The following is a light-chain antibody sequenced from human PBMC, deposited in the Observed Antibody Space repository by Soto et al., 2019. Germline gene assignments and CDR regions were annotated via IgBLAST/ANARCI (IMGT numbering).Light chain of an antibody. Sequence: EIVMTQSPATLSVSPGERATLSCRAGQNIHTNLAWYQQKPGQAPRLLIYDASNRATGIPARFSGSGSGTEFTLTIRNLQPDDFATYYCQQYNSFPWTFGLGTKVDIK. CDR2: DAS. CDR1: QNIHTN. CDR3: QQYNSFPWT. V-gene: IGKV3D-15*01. J-gene: IGKJ1*01.